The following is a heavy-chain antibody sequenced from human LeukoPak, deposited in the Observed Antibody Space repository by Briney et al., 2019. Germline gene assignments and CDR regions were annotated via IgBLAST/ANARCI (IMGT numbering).Heavy chain of an antibody. CDR1: GFSFSDYW. Sequence: GGSLRLSCAASGFSFSDYWMHWVRQAPGKGLVWVSRIKSDGSRTDYADSVRGRFTISRDNAKNRLYLQMNSLRAEDTAVYYCARYCSDGRCHSGRFDYWGQGALVTVSS. CDR2: IKSDGSRT. CDR3: ARYCSDGRCHSGRFDY. J-gene: IGHJ4*02. V-gene: IGHV3-74*01. D-gene: IGHD2-15*01.